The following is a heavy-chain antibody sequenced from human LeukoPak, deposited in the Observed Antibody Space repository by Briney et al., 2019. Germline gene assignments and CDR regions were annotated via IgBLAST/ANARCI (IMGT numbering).Heavy chain of an antibody. CDR2: INHSGST. V-gene: IGHV4-34*01. J-gene: IGHJ4*02. D-gene: IGHD4-17*01. CDR3: ARGRLRYGDYHDY. Sequence: PSETLSLTCAVYGGSFSGYYWSWIRQPPGKGLEWIGEINHSGSTNYNPSLKSRVTISVDTSKNQFSLELSSVTAADTAVYYCARGRLRYGDYHDYWGQGTLVTVSS. CDR1: GGSFSGYY.